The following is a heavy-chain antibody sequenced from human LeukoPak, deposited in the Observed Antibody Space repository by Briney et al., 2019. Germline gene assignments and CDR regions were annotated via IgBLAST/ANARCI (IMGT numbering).Heavy chain of an antibody. V-gene: IGHV4-59*01. D-gene: IGHD6-6*01. CDR1: GGSISSYY. CDR2: IYYSGST. J-gene: IGHJ6*03. Sequence: SETLSLTCTVSGGSISSYYWSWIRQPPGKGLEWIGYIYYSGSTNYNPSLKSRVTISVDTSKNQFSLKLSSVTAADTAVYYCARSTQSIASPPSHYYYYYYMDVWGKGTTVTVSS. CDR3: ARSTQSIASPPSHYYYYYYMDV.